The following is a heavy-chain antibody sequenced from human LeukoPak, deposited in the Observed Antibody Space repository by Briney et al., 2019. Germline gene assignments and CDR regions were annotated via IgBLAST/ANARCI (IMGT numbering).Heavy chain of an antibody. CDR2: IYHSGST. V-gene: IGHV4-39*01. J-gene: IGHJ4*02. Sequence: SETLSLTCTVSGGSITSSSYYWGWIRQPPGEGLEWIGNIYHSGSTYYNPSLKSRVTISVDTSKNQFSLKLSSVTAADTAVYYCARHHYGGKSLDYWGQGTLVTVSS. CDR3: ARHHYGGKSLDY. CDR1: GGSITSSSYY. D-gene: IGHD4-23*01.